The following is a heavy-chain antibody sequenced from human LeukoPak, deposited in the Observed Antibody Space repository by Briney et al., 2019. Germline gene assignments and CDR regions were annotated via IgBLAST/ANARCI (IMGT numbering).Heavy chain of an antibody. D-gene: IGHD2-15*01. V-gene: IGHV1-18*01. CDR2: ISAYNGNT. Sequence: ASVKVSCTASGYTFTSYGISWVRQAPGQGLEWMGWISAYNGNTNNAQKLQGRVTMTTDTSTSTAYMELRSLRSDDTAVYYCARVGAYCSGGSCYLDYWGQGTLVTVSS. J-gene: IGHJ4*02. CDR1: GYTFTSYG. CDR3: ARVGAYCSGGSCYLDY.